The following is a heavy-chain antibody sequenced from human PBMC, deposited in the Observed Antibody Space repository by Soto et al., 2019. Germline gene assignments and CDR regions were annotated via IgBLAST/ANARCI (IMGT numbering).Heavy chain of an antibody. D-gene: IGHD2-2*01. J-gene: IGHJ3*02. Sequence: QVQLVQSGAEVKKPGSSVKVSCKASGGTFSSYAISWVRQAPGQGREWMGGSIPIFGTANYAKKFQGRVTSHADESTITAYMELSSLRSEDTSVYYCAIPFLGYCSSTSCYAGDAFDIWGQGTMVTVSS. CDR3: AIPFLGYCSSTSCYAGDAFDI. CDR2: SIPIFGTA. V-gene: IGHV1-69*01. CDR1: GGTFSSYA.